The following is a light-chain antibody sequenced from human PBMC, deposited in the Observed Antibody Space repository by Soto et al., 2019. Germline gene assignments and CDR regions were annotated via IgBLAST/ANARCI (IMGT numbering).Light chain of an antibody. J-gene: IGKJ2*01. CDR1: QSISTY. Sequence: DTRMTQSPSSLSASVGDRVTITCRASQSISTYLNWYQQKPGKAPKLLIYAAFSLQSGVPSRFGGSGSGTDFTLTISSLQPEDFATYYCQQSYSTPRTFGQGTKLEIK. CDR3: QQSYSTPRT. V-gene: IGKV1-39*01. CDR2: AAF.